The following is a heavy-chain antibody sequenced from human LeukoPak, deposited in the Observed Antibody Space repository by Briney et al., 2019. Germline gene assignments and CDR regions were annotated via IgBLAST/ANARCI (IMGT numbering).Heavy chain of an antibody. V-gene: IGHV3-23*01. CDR1: GFTFSNYA. CDR2: ISGSGGST. CDR3: AKDQGGLPKGPPLSSDH. D-gene: IGHD2-15*01. J-gene: IGHJ4*02. Sequence: GGSLRLSCAASGFTFSNYAMSWVRQAPGKGLQYVSGISGSGGSTYTADSVRGRFTVSRDNSKNTLFLQMNSLKVEDTGLYYCAKDQGGLPKGPPLSSDHWGQGTLVSVSS.